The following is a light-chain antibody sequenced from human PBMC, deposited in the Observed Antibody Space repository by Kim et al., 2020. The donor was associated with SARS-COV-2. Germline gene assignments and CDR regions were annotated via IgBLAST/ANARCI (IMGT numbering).Light chain of an antibody. V-gene: IGKV4-1*01. J-gene: IGKJ4*01. Sequence: DIVMTQSPDSLAVSLGERATINCKSSQSVLYSSNNKNYLAWYQVKPGQPPKLLIYWASTRQSGVPDRFSGGGSGTDFTLTISSLQAEDVAVYYCQQYYSTHSFGGGTKVDIK. CDR1: QSVLYSSNNKNY. CDR2: WAS. CDR3: QQYYSTHS.